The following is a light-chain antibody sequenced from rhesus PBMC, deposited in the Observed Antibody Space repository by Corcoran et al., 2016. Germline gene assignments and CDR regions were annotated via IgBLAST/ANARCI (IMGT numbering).Light chain of an antibody. J-gene: IGKJ2*01. CDR2: KAS. CDR1: QSISSR. Sequence: DIQMTQSPSSLSASVGDTVTITCRASQSISSRLAWYQQKPGKAPNRRIYKASSLQSGVPSRFSGSGSGTDFPRTLTSLQSEDFATYYCQQYSSTPYSFGQGTKVEIK. V-gene: IGKV1-22*01. CDR3: QQYSSTPYS.